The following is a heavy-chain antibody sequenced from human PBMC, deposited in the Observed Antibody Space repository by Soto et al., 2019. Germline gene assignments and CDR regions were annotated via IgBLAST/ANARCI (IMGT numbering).Heavy chain of an antibody. CDR2: IYYSGST. CDR3: ARGGWRQIDY. Sequence: SETLSLTCSVSGGSIGSYYWCWIRQPPGKGLECIVYIYYSGSTNYNSSLKSRVTISVDTSKNQFSLKLSSVTAADTAVYYCARGGWRQIDYWGQGTLVTVS. V-gene: IGHV4-59*08. CDR1: GGSIGSYY. D-gene: IGHD3-3*01. J-gene: IGHJ4*02.